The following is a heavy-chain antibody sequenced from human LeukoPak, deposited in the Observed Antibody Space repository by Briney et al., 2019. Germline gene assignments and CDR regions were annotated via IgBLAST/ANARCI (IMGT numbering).Heavy chain of an antibody. V-gene: IGHV4-59*01. CDR3: ARFALRGVDY. Sequence: SETLSLTCTVSGGSISSYYWSWIRQPPGKGLEWIGYIYYSGSTNYNPSLKSRVTISVDTSKNQFSLKLSSVTAADTAVYYCARFALRGVDYWGQGTLATVSS. CDR2: IYYSGST. CDR1: GGSISSYY. J-gene: IGHJ4*02. D-gene: IGHD4-17*01.